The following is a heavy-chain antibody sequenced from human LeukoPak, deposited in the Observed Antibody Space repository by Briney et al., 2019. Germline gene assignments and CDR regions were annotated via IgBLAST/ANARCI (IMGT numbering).Heavy chain of an antibody. CDR1: GGSISSGSYY. V-gene: IGHV4-61*02. CDR2: IYTSGST. D-gene: IGHD3-3*01. Sequence: SQTLSLTCTVSGGSISSGSYYWSWIRQPAGKGREWIGRIYTSGSTNYNPSLKSRVTISVDTSKNQFSLKLSSVTAADTAVYYCARGQSYDFWSGLDAFDIWGQGTMVTVSS. CDR3: ARGQSYDFWSGLDAFDI. J-gene: IGHJ3*02.